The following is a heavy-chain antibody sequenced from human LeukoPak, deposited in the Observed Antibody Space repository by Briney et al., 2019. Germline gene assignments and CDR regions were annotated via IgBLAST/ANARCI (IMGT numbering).Heavy chain of an antibody. D-gene: IGHD3-10*01. CDR3: ARGSPSAGWFDYFDY. J-gene: IGHJ4*02. V-gene: IGHV3-33*01. Sequence: GGSLRLSCAASGFTFSSYGMHWVRQAPGKGLEWVAVIWYDGSNKYYADSVKGRFTISRDNSKNTLYLQMNSLRPEDTAVYYCARGSPSAGWFDYFDYWGQGSLVTVSS. CDR2: IWYDGSNK. CDR1: GFTFSSYG.